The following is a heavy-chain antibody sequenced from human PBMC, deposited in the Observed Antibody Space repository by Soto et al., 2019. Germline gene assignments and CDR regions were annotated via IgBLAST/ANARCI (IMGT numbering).Heavy chain of an antibody. Sequence: GGSLRLSCASSVFNFKKYGMHCVRQSPGKGLEWVSRISDAGSTTTYAASVKGRFTISRDNAKNTLFLQMNSLRAEDTAVYYCHADVVIPHNVGLDEWCQGTQVTVSS. J-gene: IGHJ4*02. CDR2: ISDAGSTT. D-gene: IGHD2-21*01. CDR1: VFNFKKYG. CDR3: HADVVIPHNVGLDE. V-gene: IGHV3-74*01.